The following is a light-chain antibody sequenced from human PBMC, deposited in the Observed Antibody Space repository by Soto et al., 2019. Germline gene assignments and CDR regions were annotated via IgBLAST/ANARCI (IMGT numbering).Light chain of an antibody. V-gene: IGKV3-15*01. CDR2: DAS. J-gene: IGKJ1*01. CDR3: QQYNNWPCT. CDR1: QSVRSK. Sequence: EKGMTQSRRTLSVSPGERVTLSCRASQSVRSKLVWYQRKPGQSPRLLISDASTRATGMPGRVSGSGSGTEFTLTISSLQSEDFAIYYCQQYNNWPCTFGQGTKVDIK.